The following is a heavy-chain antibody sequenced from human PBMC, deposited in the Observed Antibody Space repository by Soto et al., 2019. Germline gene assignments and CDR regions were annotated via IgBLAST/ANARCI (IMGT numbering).Heavy chain of an antibody. D-gene: IGHD2-15*01. CDR2: IIPIFGTA. CDR3: ARSQGGSSSLDIYYYYYYGMDV. J-gene: IGHJ6*02. CDR1: GGTFSSYA. V-gene: IGHV1-69*01. Sequence: QVQLVQSGAEVKKPGSSVKVSCKAPGGTFSSYAISWVRQAPGQGLEWMGGIIPIFGTANYAQKFQGRVTITADESTSTGYMELSSLRSEDTAVEYWARSQGGSSSLDIYYYYYYGMDVWGQGTTVTVSS.